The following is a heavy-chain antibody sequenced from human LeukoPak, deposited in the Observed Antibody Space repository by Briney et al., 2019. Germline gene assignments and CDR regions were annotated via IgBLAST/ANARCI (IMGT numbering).Heavy chain of an antibody. CDR2: MTPTSGTG. J-gene: IGHJ5*02. D-gene: IGHD2/OR15-2a*01. Sequence: SVTVSCKASGGLFRSKDITWVRQAPGQGLEWVGGMTPTSGTGNTAQKFQGRVAITADESTTTVYMELSSLRFDDTALYYCARVSTIMGGGYNFFDPWGQGTLVTVSS. CDR3: ARVSTIMGGGYNFFDP. V-gene: IGHV1-69*13. CDR1: GGLFRSKD.